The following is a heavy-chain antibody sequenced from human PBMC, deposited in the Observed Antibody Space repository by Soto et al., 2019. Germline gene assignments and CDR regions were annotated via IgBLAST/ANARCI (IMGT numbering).Heavy chain of an antibody. CDR2: IYSGDSDN. CDR3: TRLFDTSGWYDY. D-gene: IGHD6-19*01. V-gene: IGHV5-51*01. Sequence: PGEFPKISCKGSGYSFTSYWIGWVRQMPGKGLELRGIIYSGDSDNRYSPSFQGQVTISADKSITTTYLQWSSLKASDTAIYYCTRLFDTSGWYDYWGQGTLVTVSS. CDR1: GYSFTSYW. J-gene: IGHJ4*02.